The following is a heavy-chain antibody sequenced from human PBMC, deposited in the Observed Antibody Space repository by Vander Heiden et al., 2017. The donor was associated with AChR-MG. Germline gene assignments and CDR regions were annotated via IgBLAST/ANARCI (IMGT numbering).Heavy chain of an antibody. J-gene: IGHJ4*02. CDR2: SYYSGST. Sequence: QLQLQESGPRLVKPSETLSLTCTVSGGSISSSNYYWGWIRQPPGKGLEWIGNSYYSGSTNYNPSLKSRVTISVHTSKNQFSLKLSSVTAADTAVYYCARQQTSSDLFGEDGSGSHDYWVQGTLVTVSS. CDR1: GGSISSSNYY. D-gene: IGHD3-10*01. V-gene: IGHV4-39*01. CDR3: ARQQTSSDLFGEDGSGSHDY.